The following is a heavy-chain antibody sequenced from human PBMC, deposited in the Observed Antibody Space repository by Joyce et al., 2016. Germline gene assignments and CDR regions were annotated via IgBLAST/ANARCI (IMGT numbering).Heavy chain of an antibody. CDR2: INPEDSDT. V-gene: IGHV5-51*01. D-gene: IGHD3-16*01. Sequence: EVQLVQSGGEVKKPGESLKISCKGVGYSFTSYWLGWVRQMPGKGLELMGIINPEDSDTRYIPSFQGQVTISVDRSIKTAHLRWGSLRASDTAIYYCARSAVRGTLSPFFDYWGQGSLVTVSS. CDR1: GYSFTSYW. CDR3: ARSAVRGTLSPFFDY. J-gene: IGHJ4*02.